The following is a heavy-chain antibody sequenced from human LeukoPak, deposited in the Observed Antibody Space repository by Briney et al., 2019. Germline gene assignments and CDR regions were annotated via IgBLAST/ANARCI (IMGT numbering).Heavy chain of an antibody. D-gene: IGHD3-16*01. CDR2: IKQDGSEK. Sequence: AGGSLRLSCAASGFTFSSSWMSWVRQAPGKGLEWVANIKQDGSEKYYVDSVKGRFTISRDNAKNSLYLQMNSLRVEDTAVYYCARDKFGGTDYWGQGTLVTVSS. CDR3: ARDKFGGTDY. J-gene: IGHJ4*02. CDR1: GFTFSSSW. V-gene: IGHV3-7*01.